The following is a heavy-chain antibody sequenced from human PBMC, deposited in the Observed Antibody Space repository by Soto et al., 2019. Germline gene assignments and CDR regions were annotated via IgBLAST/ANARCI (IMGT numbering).Heavy chain of an antibody. V-gene: IGHV3-11*01. CDR3: AGDPYYYASDF. Sequence: KPGGSLRLSCAASGFSFSDYYMTWIRQAPGKGLEWVSKISGSGTTTYYADSVKGRFTVSRDNAKNSLYLQMNSLRAEDTAVYYCAGDPYYYASDFWGQGALVTVSS. J-gene: IGHJ4*02. CDR2: ISGSGTTT. D-gene: IGHD3-10*01. CDR1: GFSFSDYY.